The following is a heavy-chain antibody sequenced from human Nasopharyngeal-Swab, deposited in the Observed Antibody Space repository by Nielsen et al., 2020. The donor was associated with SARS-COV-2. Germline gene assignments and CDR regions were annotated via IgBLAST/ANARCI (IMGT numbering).Heavy chain of an antibody. Sequence: WMRQPPGKGLEWIGEINHSGSTNYNPSLKRRVTISVDTSKNQFSLKLSSVTAADTAVYYCARGQGPRHYYDSSGYYYDVLGRGYYFDYWGQGTLVTVSS. CDR3: ARGQGPRHYYDSSGYYYDVLGRGYYFDY. V-gene: IGHV4-34*01. CDR2: INHSGST. D-gene: IGHD3-22*01. J-gene: IGHJ4*02.